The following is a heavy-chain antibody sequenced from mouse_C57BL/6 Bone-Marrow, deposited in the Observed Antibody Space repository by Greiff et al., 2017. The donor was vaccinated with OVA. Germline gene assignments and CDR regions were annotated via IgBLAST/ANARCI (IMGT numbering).Heavy chain of an antibody. CDR1: GYTFTDYE. J-gene: IGHJ3*01. CDR3: TVWGPFAY. CDR2: IDPETGGT. V-gene: IGHV1-15*01. Sequence: VKLQESGAELVRPGASVTLSCKASGYTFTDYEMHWVKQTPVHGLEWIGAIDPETGGTAYNQKFKGKAILTADKSSSTAYMELRSLTSEDSAVYYCTVWGPFAYWGQGTLVTVSA.